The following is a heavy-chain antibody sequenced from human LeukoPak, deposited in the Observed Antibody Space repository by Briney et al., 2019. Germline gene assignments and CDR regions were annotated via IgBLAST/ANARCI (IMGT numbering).Heavy chain of an antibody. J-gene: IGHJ6*02. V-gene: IGHV3-49*03. CDR1: GFKFADYD. CDR2: VRNTVYGGTI. Sequence: GGSLRLSCSVSGFKFADYDMSWLRQAPGKGLEWVGFVRNTVYGGTIKYAAAVKGRFTISRDDSKSIAYLQMNSLQSEDTAVYFCSRSTWRYTMDVWGQGTTVTVSS. D-gene: IGHD5-24*01. CDR3: SRSTWRYTMDV.